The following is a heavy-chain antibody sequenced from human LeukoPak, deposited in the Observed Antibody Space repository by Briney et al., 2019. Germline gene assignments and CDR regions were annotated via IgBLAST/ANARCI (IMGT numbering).Heavy chain of an antibody. CDR1: GYTFTGYY. CDR3: ARLGTHYHFTFGGLSPDY. D-gene: IGHD3-16*01. V-gene: IGHV1-2*02. J-gene: IGHJ4*02. CDR2: INPNSGGT. Sequence: ASVKVSCKASGYTFTGYYMHWVRQAPGQGLEWMGWINPNSGGTNYAQKFQGRVTMTRDTSISTAYMELSRLRSDDTAVYYCARLGTHYHFTFGGLSPDYWGQGTLVTASS.